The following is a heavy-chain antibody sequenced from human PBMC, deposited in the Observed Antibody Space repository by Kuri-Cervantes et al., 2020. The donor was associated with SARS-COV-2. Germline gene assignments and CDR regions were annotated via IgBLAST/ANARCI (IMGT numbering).Heavy chain of an antibody. CDR1: GGSISNGGYS. V-gene: IGHV4-30-2*01. Sequence: SCAVSGGSISNGGYSWIWIRQPPGKGLEYIGYIFHSGTAYYNPSLKSRVAMSADRSKNQFSLNLRSVTAADTAVYYCAGATLTMNFDYWGPGALVTVSS. D-gene: IGHD3-3*01. J-gene: IGHJ4*02. CDR2: IFHSGTA. CDR3: AGATLTMNFDY.